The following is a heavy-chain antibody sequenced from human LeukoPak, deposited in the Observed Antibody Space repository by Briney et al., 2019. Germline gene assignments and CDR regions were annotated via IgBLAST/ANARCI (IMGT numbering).Heavy chain of an antibody. CDR2: ISYDGSNK. CDR1: GFTFSSYA. Sequence: GGSLRLSCAASGFTFSSYAMHWVRQAPGKGLEWVAVISYDGSNKYYADSVKGRFTISRDNSKNTLYLQMNSQRAEDTAVYYCAKDLWSSSPIGNFDYWGQGTLVTVSS. J-gene: IGHJ4*02. CDR3: AKDLWSSSPIGNFDY. D-gene: IGHD6-6*01. V-gene: IGHV3-30-3*01.